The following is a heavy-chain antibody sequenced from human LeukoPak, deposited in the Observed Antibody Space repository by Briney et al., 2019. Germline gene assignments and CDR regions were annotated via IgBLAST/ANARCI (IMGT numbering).Heavy chain of an antibody. Sequence: ASVKVSCKASGYTFTSYYMHWVRQAPGQGLEWMGIINPSGGSTSYAQKFQGRVTMTRNTSISTAYMELSSLRSEDTAVYYCARGDLGRAGIDYWGQGTLVTVSS. CDR1: GYTFTSYY. J-gene: IGHJ4*02. CDR2: INPSGGST. CDR3: ARGDLGRAGIDY. V-gene: IGHV1-46*01.